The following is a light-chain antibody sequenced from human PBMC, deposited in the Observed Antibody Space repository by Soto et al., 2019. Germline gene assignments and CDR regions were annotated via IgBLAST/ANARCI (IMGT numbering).Light chain of an antibody. J-gene: IGKJ1*01. CDR3: QQYGRSLWT. V-gene: IGKV3-20*01. Sequence: EIVLTQSPGTLSLSPGERATLSCRASQSVSSSYLAWYQQKPGQAPRLLIYGASSRATGIPDRFSGYGSGTEFTLTISRLEPEDFAVYYCQQYGRSLWTFGQGTKVEIK. CDR1: QSVSSSY. CDR2: GAS.